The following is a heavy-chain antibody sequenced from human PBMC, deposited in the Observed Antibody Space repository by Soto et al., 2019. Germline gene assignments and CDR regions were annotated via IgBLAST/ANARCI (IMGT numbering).Heavy chain of an antibody. CDR2: IKSKTNGGTT. D-gene: IGHD6-19*01. Sequence: GGSLRLSCAASGFTFSNAWMSWVRQAPGKGLEWVGRIKSKTNGGTTDYAAPVKGRFTISRDDSKNTLYLQMNSLKTEDTAVYYCTTNSSNTWLVTYYYYGMDVWGQGTTVTVSS. CDR1: GFTFSNAW. J-gene: IGHJ6*01. V-gene: IGHV3-15*01. CDR3: TTNSSNTWLVTYYYYGMDV.